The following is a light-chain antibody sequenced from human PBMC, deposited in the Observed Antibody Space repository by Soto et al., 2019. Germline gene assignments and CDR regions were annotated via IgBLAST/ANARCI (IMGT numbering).Light chain of an antibody. V-gene: IGLV2-14*01. CDR2: DVS. CDR1: SSDVGGYNY. J-gene: IGLJ2*01. Sequence: QSALTQPASVSGSPGQSITISCTGTSSDVGGYNYVSWYQQHPGKAPKLMIYDVSNRPSGVSNRFSGSKSGNTASLTISGLQAEDESDYYCSSYTSGSTVVCGGGTKLTVL. CDR3: SSYTSGSTVV.